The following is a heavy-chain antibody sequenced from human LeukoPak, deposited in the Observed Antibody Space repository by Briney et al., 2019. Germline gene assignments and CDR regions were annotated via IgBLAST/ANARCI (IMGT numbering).Heavy chain of an antibody. J-gene: IGHJ5*02. CDR1: GGSISSSSYY. CDR2: IYYSGST. CDR3: ARDINWFDP. V-gene: IGHV4-39*02. Sequence: SETLSLTCTVSGGSISSSSYYWGWIRQPPGKGLEWIGSIYYSGSTYYNPSLKSRVTISVDTSKNQFSLKLGSVTAADTAVYYCARDINWFDPWGQGTLVTVSS.